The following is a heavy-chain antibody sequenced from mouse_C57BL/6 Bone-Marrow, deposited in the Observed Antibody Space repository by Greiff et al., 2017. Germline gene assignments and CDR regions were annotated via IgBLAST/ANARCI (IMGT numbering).Heavy chain of an antibody. CDR3: AIGYYTFAY. J-gene: IGHJ3*01. D-gene: IGHD2-3*01. Sequence: QVQLKQPGAELVKPGASVKVSCKASGYTFTSYWMHWVKQRPGQGLEWIGRIHPSDSDTNYNQKFKGKATLTVDKSSSTAYMQLSSLTSEYSAVYYCAIGYYTFAYWGQGTLVTVSA. CDR1: GYTFTSYW. V-gene: IGHV1-74*01. CDR2: IHPSDSDT.